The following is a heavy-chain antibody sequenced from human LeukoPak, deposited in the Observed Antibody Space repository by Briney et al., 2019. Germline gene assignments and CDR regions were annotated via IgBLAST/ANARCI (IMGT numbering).Heavy chain of an antibody. Sequence: GGSLRLSCAASGFTFSTYSMNWVRQAPGKGLEWVSSISSSSTYIYYADSLKGRFTISRDNAKNSLYLQVNSLRAEDTAVYYCARHGLGFLEWTLDYWGQGTLVTVSS. CDR2: ISSSSTYI. D-gene: IGHD3-3*01. J-gene: IGHJ4*02. CDR1: GFTFSTYS. V-gene: IGHV3-21*01. CDR3: ARHGLGFLEWTLDY.